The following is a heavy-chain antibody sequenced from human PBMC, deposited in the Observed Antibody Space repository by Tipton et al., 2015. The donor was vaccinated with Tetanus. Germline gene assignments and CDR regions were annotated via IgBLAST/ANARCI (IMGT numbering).Heavy chain of an antibody. V-gene: IGHV3-23*01. D-gene: IGHD3-3*01. J-gene: IGHJ6*02. CDR1: GFTFSNYA. CDR2: ISGSGGST. Sequence: SLRLSCAASGFTFSNYAMSWVRQAPGKGLEWVSAISGSGGSTYYADSVKGRFTISRDNSKNTLYLQMNSLRAEDTAVCYCAKATPPNYDFWSGYAYGMDVWGQGTTVTVSS. CDR3: AKATPPNYDFWSGYAYGMDV.